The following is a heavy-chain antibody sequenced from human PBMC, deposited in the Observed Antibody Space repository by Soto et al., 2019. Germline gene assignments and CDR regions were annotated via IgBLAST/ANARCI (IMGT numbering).Heavy chain of an antibody. D-gene: IGHD3-16*01. J-gene: IGHJ6*04. V-gene: IGHV5-10-1*01. CDR3: ATRPRAQGEEDVRYYNYAMDV. CDR2: IDPSDSYT. CDR1: GYSFTSYW. Sequence: GESLKIACKGSGYSFTSYWINWVRQMPGKGLEWMGRIDPSDSYTSYSPSFQGHVTISVDKSISTAYLWWGSLKASDTAMYYCATRPRAQGEEDVRYYNYAMDVWGKGPTVTVSS.